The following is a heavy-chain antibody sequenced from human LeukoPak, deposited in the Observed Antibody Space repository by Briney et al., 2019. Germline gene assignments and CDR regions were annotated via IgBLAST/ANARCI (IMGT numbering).Heavy chain of an antibody. CDR3: ARGPRRGGWFGERINTFDY. D-gene: IGHD3-10*01. CDR2: INHSGST. CDR1: GFTFSSYA. J-gene: IGHJ4*02. V-gene: IGHV4-34*01. Sequence: GSLRLSCAASGFTFSSYAMSWIRQPPGKGLEWIGEINHSGSTNYNPSLKSRVTISVDTSKNQFSLKLSSVTAADTAVYYCARGPRRGGWFGERINTFDYWGQGTLVTVSS.